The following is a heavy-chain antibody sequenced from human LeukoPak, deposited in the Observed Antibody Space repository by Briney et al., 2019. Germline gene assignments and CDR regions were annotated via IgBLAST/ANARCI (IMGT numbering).Heavy chain of an antibody. Sequence: GESLKISCKGSGYTFASYWIAWVRQMPGKGLEWMGIIYPGDSDTTYSPSFQGQVTISADKSISTAYLQWISLKASDTAMYYCARHDGSGFFESIQHWGQGTLVTVSS. D-gene: IGHD3-10*01. CDR1: GYTFASYW. V-gene: IGHV5-51*01. J-gene: IGHJ1*01. CDR2: IYPGDSDT. CDR3: ARHDGSGFFESIQH.